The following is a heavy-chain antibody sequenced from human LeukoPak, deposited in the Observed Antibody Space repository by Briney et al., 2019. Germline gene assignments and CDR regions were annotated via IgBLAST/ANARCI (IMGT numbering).Heavy chain of an antibody. D-gene: IGHD3-10*01. CDR3: AGVSGSSEAAFDI. CDR1: GYTFTGHY. J-gene: IGHJ3*02. Sequence: GASVKVSCKASGYTFTGHYMHWVRQAPGQGLGWMGWINPKNAGTNFAQRFQGRVTMTRDTSISTAYMELRRLSPDDTAVYFCAGVSGSSEAAFDIWGPGTMVTVSS. CDR2: INPKNAGT. V-gene: IGHV1-2*02.